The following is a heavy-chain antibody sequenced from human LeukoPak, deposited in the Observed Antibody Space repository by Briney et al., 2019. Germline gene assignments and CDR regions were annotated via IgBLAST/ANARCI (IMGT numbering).Heavy chain of an antibody. D-gene: IGHD4-17*01. Sequence: ASVKVSCKASGYTFTSYYMHWVRQAPGQGLEWMGIINPSGGSTSYAQKFQGRVTMTRDMSTSTVYMELSSLRSEDTAVYYCAGGDTVTTLGSYYYYYMDVWGKGTTVTVSS. J-gene: IGHJ6*03. CDR2: INPSGGST. CDR3: AGGDTVTTLGSYYYYYMDV. CDR1: GYTFTSYY. V-gene: IGHV1-46*01.